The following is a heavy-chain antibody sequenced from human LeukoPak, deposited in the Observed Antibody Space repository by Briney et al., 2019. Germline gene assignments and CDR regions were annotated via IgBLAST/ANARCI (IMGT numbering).Heavy chain of an antibody. CDR2: INHSGST. CDR3: ARGYSNYDAAAN. Sequence: PSETLSLTCAVYGGSFSGYYWSWIRQPPGKGLEWIGKINHSGSTNYNPSLKSRVTISVDTSKNQFSLKLSSVTAADTAVYYCARGYSNYDAAANWGQGTLVTVSS. J-gene: IGHJ4*02. CDR1: GGSFSGYY. D-gene: IGHD4-11*01. V-gene: IGHV4-34*01.